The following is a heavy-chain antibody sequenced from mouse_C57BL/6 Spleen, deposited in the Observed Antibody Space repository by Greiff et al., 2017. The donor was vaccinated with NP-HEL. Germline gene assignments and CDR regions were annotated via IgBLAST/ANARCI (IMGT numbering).Heavy chain of an antibody. CDR1: GYSFTSYY. CDR3: ARPPFDY. Sequence: QVQLKESGPELVKPGASVKISCKASGYSFTSYYIHWVKQRPGQGLEWIGWIYPGSGNTKYNEKFKGKATLTADTSSSTAYMQLSSLTSEDSAVYYCARPPFDYWGQGTTLTVSS. J-gene: IGHJ2*01. CDR2: IYPGSGNT. V-gene: IGHV1-66*01.